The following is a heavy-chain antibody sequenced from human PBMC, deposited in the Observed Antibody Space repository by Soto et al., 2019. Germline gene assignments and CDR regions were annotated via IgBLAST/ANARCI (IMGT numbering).Heavy chain of an antibody. V-gene: IGHV3-30-3*01. Sequence: QVQLVESGGGVVQPGRSLRLSCAASGFTFSTYAMHWVRQAPGKGLEWVAVISYDGSNKYYVDSVKGRFTISRDNSKNTLAQRMNGLRAEDAAVYYCVRDFTLIRGVSAIVYYYAMDVWGPGTTVTVSS. D-gene: IGHD3-10*01. CDR3: VRDFTLIRGVSAIVYYYAMDV. J-gene: IGHJ6*02. CDR1: GFTFSTYA. CDR2: ISYDGSNK.